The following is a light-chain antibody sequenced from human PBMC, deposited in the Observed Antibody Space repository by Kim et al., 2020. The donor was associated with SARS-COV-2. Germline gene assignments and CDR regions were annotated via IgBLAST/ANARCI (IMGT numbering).Light chain of an antibody. CDR3: QSADGSGTYV. V-gene: IGLV3-25*03. J-gene: IGLJ1*01. CDR2: KDN. Sequence: VSPEQTAMITCTGDTLPEKQTYWYQQKSGEAPLLVNYKDNERPSGIPGRFSASSSGTTVTLTISGVQAEDDADYYCQSADGSGTYVFGTGTKVTVL. CDR1: TLPEKQ.